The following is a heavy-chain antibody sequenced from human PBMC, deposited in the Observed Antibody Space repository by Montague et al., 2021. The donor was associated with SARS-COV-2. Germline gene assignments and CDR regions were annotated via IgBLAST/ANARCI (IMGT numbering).Heavy chain of an antibody. V-gene: IGHV3-48*03. Sequence: SLRLSCAASGFTFSRYEMNLFRQAPGKGLEWVSYISSSGSTIYYADSVKGRFTISRDNAKNSLYLQMNSLRAEDTAVYYCARVPYCSGGSCYYYYYYMDVWGKGTTVTVSS. CDR1: GFTFSRYE. D-gene: IGHD2-15*01. CDR2: ISSSGSTI. CDR3: ARVPYCSGGSCYYYYYYMDV. J-gene: IGHJ6*03.